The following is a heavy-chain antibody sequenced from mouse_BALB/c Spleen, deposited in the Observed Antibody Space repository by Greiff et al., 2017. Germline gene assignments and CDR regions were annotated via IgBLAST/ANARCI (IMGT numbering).Heavy chain of an antibody. D-gene: IGHD1-1*01. J-gene: IGHJ4*01. Sequence: VKLQESGPGLVAPSQSLSITCTVSGFSLTSYGVHWVRQPPGKGLEWLGVIWAGGSTNYNSALMSRLSISKDNSKSQVFLKMNSLQTDDTAMYYCARGRDITTVVATDAMDYWGQGTSVTVSS. CDR2: IWAGGST. V-gene: IGHV2-9*02. CDR3: ARGRDITTVVATDAMDY. CDR1: GFSLTSYG.